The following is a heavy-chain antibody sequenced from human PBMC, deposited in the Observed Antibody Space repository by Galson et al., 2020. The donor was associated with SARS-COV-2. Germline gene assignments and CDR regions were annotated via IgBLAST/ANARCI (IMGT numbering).Heavy chain of an antibody. CDR3: AREVYYYDSSGTRTSDAFDI. Sequence: ASETLSLTCTVSGGPVRSGSYYWSWTRQTPGKGLEWIGYIYYSGSTNYNPSLKSRVTISVDTSKNQFSLKLSSVTAADTAVYYCAREVYYYDSSGTRTSDAFDIWGQGTMVTVSS. V-gene: IGHV4-61*01. CDR1: GGPVRSGSYY. CDR2: IYYSGST. D-gene: IGHD3-22*01. J-gene: IGHJ3*02.